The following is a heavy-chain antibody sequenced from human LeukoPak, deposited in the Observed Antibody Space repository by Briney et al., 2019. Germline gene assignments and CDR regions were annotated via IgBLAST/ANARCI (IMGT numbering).Heavy chain of an antibody. V-gene: IGHV4-4*07. D-gene: IGHD3-9*01. CDR3: ARERPLRYFDWLSGTRDAFDI. CDR2: IYTSGRP. CDR1: GGSISSYY. Sequence: PSQTLSLTCTVSGGSISSYYGSWIRRPAGKGLECIGGIYTSGRPNYNPALKSRVTMSVDTSKTQFSLNLSSVTAADTAVYYCARERPLRYFDWLSGTRDAFDIWGRGTMVTVSS. J-gene: IGHJ3*02.